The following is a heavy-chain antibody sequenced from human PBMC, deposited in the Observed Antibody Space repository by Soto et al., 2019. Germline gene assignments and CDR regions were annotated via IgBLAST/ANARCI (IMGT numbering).Heavy chain of an antibody. CDR2: IDPGDSVT. CDR3: ARHHFAEQWLVEETWFDP. CDR1: GYSLTNIW. V-gene: IGHV5-10-1*01. J-gene: IGHJ5*02. D-gene: IGHD6-19*01. Sequence: PGESLKISCKGSGYSLTNIWIHWVRQMPGKGLEWMGRIDPGDSVTTYNPSFQGHVTMSADKSINTAYLQWSSLKASDTAMYYCARHHFAEQWLVEETWFDPWGQGTLVTVSS.